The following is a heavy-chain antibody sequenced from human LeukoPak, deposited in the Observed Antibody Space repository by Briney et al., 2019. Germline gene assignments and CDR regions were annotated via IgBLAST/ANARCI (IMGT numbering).Heavy chain of an antibody. CDR3: AREIRITMVRGVPNWFDP. D-gene: IGHD3-10*01. J-gene: IGHJ5*02. CDR2: IYYSGST. V-gene: IGHV4-39*02. Sequence: SGTLSLTCTVSGGSISSSSYYWGWIRQPPGKGLEWIGSIYYSGSTYYNPSLKSRVTISVDTSKSQFSLKLSSVTAADTAVYYCAREIRITMVRGVPNWFDPWGQGTLVTVSS. CDR1: GGSISSSSYY.